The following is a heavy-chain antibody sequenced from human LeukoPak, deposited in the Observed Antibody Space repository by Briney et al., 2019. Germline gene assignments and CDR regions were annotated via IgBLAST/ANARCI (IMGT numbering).Heavy chain of an antibody. CDR2: VGTGGDT. CDR1: GFSFRNYD. Sequence: PGGSLRLSCSASGFSFRNYDMHWVRQPTGKGLEWVSAVGTGGDTYYAGSVKGRFTVVRENAKNTLYLQMNSLRAGDTAMYYCARRSAAAGIDAFDIWSQGTMVTVSS. CDR3: ARRSAAAGIDAFDI. D-gene: IGHD6-13*01. V-gene: IGHV3-13*01. J-gene: IGHJ3*02.